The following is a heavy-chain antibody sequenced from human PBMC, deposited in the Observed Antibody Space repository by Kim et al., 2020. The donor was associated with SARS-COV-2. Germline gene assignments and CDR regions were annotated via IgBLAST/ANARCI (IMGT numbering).Heavy chain of an antibody. CDR1: GFTFSSYA. J-gene: IGHJ6*01. CDR2: ISYDGSNK. CDR3: ARDANYGSGRFYYYYGM. D-gene: IGHD3-10*01. Sequence: GGSLRLSCAASGFTFSSYAMHWVRQAPGKGLEWVAVISYDGSNKYYADSVKGRFTISRDNSKNTLYLQMNSLRAEDTAVYYCARDANYGSGRFYYYYGM. V-gene: IGHV3-30*04.